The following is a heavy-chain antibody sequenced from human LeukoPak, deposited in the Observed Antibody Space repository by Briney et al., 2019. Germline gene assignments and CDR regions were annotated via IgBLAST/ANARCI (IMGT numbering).Heavy chain of an antibody. CDR1: GGSVTDYY. CDR3: ARDRGYCSGGSCYRTLDY. CDR2: IYYSGST. V-gene: IGHV4-59*02. Sequence: SETLSPTCTVSGGSVTDYYWTWIRQPPGKGLEWIGYIYYSGSTDYNPSLKSRVTMSLDTSKKQFSLRLSSVTAADTAVYYCARDRGYCSGGSCYRTLDYWGQGTLVTVSS. J-gene: IGHJ4*02. D-gene: IGHD2-15*01.